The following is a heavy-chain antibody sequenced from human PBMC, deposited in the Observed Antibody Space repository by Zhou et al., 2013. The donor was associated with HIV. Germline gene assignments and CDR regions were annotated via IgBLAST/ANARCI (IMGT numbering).Heavy chain of an antibody. V-gene: IGHV1-69*01. CDR1: GYTFISFY. CDR2: INPIFGTA. CDR3: ARAGGFDP. J-gene: IGHJ5*02. Sequence: QVQLVQSGAEVKKPGASVKVSCKASGYTFISFYMHWVRQAPGQGLEWMGVINPIFGTANYAQKFQGRVTITADESTSTAYMELSSLRSEDTAVYYCARAGGFDPWGQGTLVTVSS.